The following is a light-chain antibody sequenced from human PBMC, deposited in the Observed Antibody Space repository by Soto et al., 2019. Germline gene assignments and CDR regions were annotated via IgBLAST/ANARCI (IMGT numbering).Light chain of an antibody. CDR1: SSNIGGNI. J-gene: IGLJ2*01. CDR3: AAWDDSLNGVV. V-gene: IGLV1-44*01. CDR2: GND. Sequence: QSVLTQPPSASGTPGQRVTIFCSGSSSNIGGNIVNWYQQLPGTAPKLLIFGNDQRPSWVPDRFSGSKSGTSASLAISGLQSEDEANYYCAAWDDSLNGVVFGGGTQLTVL.